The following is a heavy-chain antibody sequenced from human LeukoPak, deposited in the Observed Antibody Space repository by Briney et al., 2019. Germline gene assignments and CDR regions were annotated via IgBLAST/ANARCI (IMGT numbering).Heavy chain of an antibody. D-gene: IGHD5-24*01. CDR1: GFTFSSSA. V-gene: IGHV3-23*01. Sequence: GGSLRLSCAASGFTFSSSAMSWVRQAPGKGLEWVSAISNNGGYTYYADSVQGRFTISRDNSKSTLCLQMNSLSVEDTATYYCIRDFRSADLWGQGTLVTVTS. J-gene: IGHJ5*02. CDR2: ISNNGGYT. CDR3: IRDFRSADL.